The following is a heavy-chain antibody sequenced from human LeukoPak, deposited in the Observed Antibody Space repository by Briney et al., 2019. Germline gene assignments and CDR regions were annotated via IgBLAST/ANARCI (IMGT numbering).Heavy chain of an antibody. Sequence: TSGTLSLTCAVSGGSISSSNWWSWVRQPPGKGLEWIGEIYHSGSTNYNPSLKSRVPISVDKSKNQFSLKLSSVTAADTAVYYCARLRYFDWSFDYWGQGTLVTVSS. D-gene: IGHD3-9*01. CDR1: GGSISSSNW. CDR3: ARLRYFDWSFDY. J-gene: IGHJ4*02. CDR2: IYHSGST. V-gene: IGHV4-4*02.